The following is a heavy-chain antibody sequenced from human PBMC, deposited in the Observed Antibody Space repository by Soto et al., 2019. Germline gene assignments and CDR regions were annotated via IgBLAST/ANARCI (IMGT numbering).Heavy chain of an antibody. CDR2: ISAYNGNT. J-gene: IGHJ6*02. V-gene: IGHV1-18*01. D-gene: IGHD1-7*01. CDR1: GYTFTSYG. CDR3: AREGITGTTSHYYYYGMDV. Sequence: AASVKVSCKASGYTFTSYGISWVRQAPGQGLEWMGWISAYNGNTNYAQKLQGRVTMTTDTSTSTAYMELRSLRSDDTAVYYCAREGITGTTSHYYYYGMDVWGQGTTVTVSS.